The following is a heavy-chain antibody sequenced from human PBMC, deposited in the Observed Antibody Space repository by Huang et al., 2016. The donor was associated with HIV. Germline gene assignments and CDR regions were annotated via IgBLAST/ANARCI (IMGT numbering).Heavy chain of an antibody. D-gene: IGHD2-8*02. CDR3: ARESLRSTFTPVWYYFDS. Sequence: QVHLVESGGGVVRPGKSLRLSCSASGFTFNEFGMHWIRQAPGKGLEWVAGVSFDGGNKFDTDSVRGRFTISRDNSRNRLFLQMSRLSFEDTAVYYCARESLRSTFTPVWYYFDSWGQGTWVTVSS. J-gene: IGHJ4*02. CDR2: VSFDGGNK. V-gene: IGHV3-30*13. CDR1: GFTFNEFG.